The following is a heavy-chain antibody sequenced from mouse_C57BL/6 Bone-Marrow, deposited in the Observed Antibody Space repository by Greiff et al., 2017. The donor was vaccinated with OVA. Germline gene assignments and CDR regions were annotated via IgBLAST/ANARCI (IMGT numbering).Heavy chain of an antibody. Sequence: EVQLQQSGPELVKPGASVKISCKASGYSFTGYYMNWVKQSPEKSLEWIGEINPSTGGTTYNQKFKAKATLTVDKSSSTAYMQLKSLTSEDSAVYYCARTGLLWGNYPAWFAYWGQGTLVTVSA. CDR3: ARTGLLWGNYPAWFAY. V-gene: IGHV1-42*01. CDR1: GYSFTGYY. CDR2: INPSTGGT. D-gene: IGHD2-1*01. J-gene: IGHJ3*01.